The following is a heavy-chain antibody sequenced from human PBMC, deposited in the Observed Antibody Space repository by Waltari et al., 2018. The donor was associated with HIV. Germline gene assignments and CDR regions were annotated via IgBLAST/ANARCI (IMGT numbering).Heavy chain of an antibody. D-gene: IGHD2-15*01. J-gene: IGHJ4*02. Sequence: QVQLVQSGSELKKAGASVKVSCKASGYTFTRLALDWVRQAPGQGREWMGWVNTNTGNPTYAQGFTGRFVFSLDTSVSTAYLQISSLKAEDTAGYYCARDGCGGGNCNPDYWGQGTLVTVSS. CDR3: ARDGCGGGNCNPDY. CDR1: GYTFTRLA. CDR2: VNTNTGNP. V-gene: IGHV7-4-1*02.